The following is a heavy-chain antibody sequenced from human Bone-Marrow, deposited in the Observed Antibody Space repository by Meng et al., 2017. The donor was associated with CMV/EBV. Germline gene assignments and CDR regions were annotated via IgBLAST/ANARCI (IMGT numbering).Heavy chain of an antibody. CDR3: ARGLVGYSGYESDY. D-gene: IGHD5-12*01. CDR1: GCTFTGYY. CDR2: INPNSGGT. J-gene: IGHJ4*02. Sequence: ASVKVSCKASGCTFTGYYMHWVRQAPGQGLEWMGWINPNSGGTNYAQKFQGRVTMTRDTSISTAYMELSRLRSDDTAVYYCARGLVGYSGYESDYWGQGTLVTVSS. V-gene: IGHV1-2*02.